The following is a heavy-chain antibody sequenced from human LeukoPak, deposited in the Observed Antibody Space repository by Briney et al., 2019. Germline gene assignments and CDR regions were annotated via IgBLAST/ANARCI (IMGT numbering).Heavy chain of an antibody. D-gene: IGHD5-24*01. V-gene: IGHV3-23*01. CDR3: AKDKFIEMAPNAFNI. J-gene: IGHJ3*02. CDR1: GFTFSSYS. CDR2: ISGSGGST. Sequence: PGGSLRLSCGASGFTFSSYSMNWVRQAPGKGLEWVSAISGSGGSTYYADSVKGRFTISRDNSKNTLYLQMNSLRAEDTAVYYCAKDKFIEMAPNAFNIWGQGTMVTVSS.